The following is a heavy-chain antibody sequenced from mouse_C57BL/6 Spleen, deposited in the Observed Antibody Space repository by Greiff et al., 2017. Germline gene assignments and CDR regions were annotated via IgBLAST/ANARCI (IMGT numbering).Heavy chain of an antibody. D-gene: IGHD4-1*01. V-gene: IGHV1-81*01. CDR2: IYPRSGNT. CDR1: GYTFTSYG. Sequence: QVQLKQSGAELARPGASVKLSCKASGYTFTSYGISWVKQRTGQGLEWIGEIYPRSGNTYYNEKFKGKATLTADKSSSTAYMELRSLTSEDSAVYFCARQGVNWHYFDYWGQGTTLTVSS. J-gene: IGHJ2*01. CDR3: ARQGVNWHYFDY.